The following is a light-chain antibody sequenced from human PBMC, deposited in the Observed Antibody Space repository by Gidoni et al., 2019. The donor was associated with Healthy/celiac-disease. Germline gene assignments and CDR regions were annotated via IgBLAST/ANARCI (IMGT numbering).Light chain of an antibody. CDR3: QQSYSTPGT. V-gene: IGKV1-39*01. CDR2: AAS. Sequence: EMTQSPSSLSAAVGDRVTITCRESQSISSYLNWYQQKPGKAPKLLIYAASSLQSGVPSRFSGSGSGTDFTLTISSLQPEDLAIYYCQQSYSTPGTFGQGTKVEIK. J-gene: IGKJ1*01. CDR1: QSISSY.